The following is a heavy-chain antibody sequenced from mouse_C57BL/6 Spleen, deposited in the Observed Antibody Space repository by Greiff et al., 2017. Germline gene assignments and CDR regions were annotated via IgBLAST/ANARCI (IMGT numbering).Heavy chain of an antibody. CDR2: IDPRSGNT. J-gene: IGHJ3*01. CDR1: GYTFTSYG. Sequence: VQLVESGAELARPGASVKLSCKASGYTFTSYGISWVKQRTGQGLEWIGEIDPRSGNTTYNEKFKGKATLTADKSSSTAYMELRSLTSEGSAVYFCARSGDYYGSSPAWFAYWGQGTLLTVSA. V-gene: IGHV1-81*01. CDR3: ARSGDYYGSSPAWFAY. D-gene: IGHD1-1*01.